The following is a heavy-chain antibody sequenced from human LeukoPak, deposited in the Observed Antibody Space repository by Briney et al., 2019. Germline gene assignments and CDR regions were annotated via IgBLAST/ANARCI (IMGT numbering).Heavy chain of an antibody. J-gene: IGHJ4*02. CDR1: GFTFSSYG. Sequence: GGSLRLSCAASGFTFSSYGMHWVRQAPGKGLEWVAFIRYDGSNKYYADSVKGRFTISRDNSKNTLYLQMNSLRAEDTAVYYCARFMVDSSGYQYYFDYWGQGTLVTVSS. V-gene: IGHV3-30*02. CDR2: IRYDGSNK. D-gene: IGHD3-22*01. CDR3: ARFMVDSSGYQYYFDY.